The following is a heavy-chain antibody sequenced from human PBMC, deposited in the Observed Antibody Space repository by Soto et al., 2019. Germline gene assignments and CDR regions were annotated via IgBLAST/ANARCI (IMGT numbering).Heavy chain of an antibody. CDR2: INSDGSST. CDR3: ARVYREVIVYYYYGMDV. J-gene: IGHJ6*02. Sequence: GGSLRLSCAASGFTFSSYWMHWVRQAPGKGLVWVSRINSDGSSTSYADSVKGRFTISRDNAKNTLYLQMNSLRAEDTAVYYCARVYREVIVYYYYGMDVWGQGTTVTVYS. V-gene: IGHV3-74*01. CDR1: GFTFSSYW. D-gene: IGHD3-10*01.